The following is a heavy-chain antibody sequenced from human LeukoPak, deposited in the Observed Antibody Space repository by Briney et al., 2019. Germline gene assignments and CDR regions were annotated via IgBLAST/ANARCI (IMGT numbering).Heavy chain of an antibody. CDR1: GYTFTSYA. J-gene: IGHJ2*01. V-gene: IGHV1-3*01. CDR2: INAGNGNT. CDR3: ATVAFGSSYWYFDL. D-gene: IGHD6-13*01. Sequence: ASVKDSCKASGYTFTSYAMHWVRQAPGQRLEWMGWINAGNGNTKYSQKFQGRVTITRDTSASTAYMELSSLRSEDTAVYYCATVAFGSSYWYFDLWGRGTLVTVSS.